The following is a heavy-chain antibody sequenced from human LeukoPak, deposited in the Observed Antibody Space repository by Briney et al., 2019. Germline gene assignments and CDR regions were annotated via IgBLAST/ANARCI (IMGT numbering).Heavy chain of an antibody. CDR2: ISYDGSNK. V-gene: IGHV3-30-3*01. Sequence: GRSLRLSCAASGFTLSSYAMHWVRQAPGKGLEWVAVISYDGSNKYYADSVKGRFTISRDNSKNTLYLQMNSLRAEDTAVYYCAPREYQLLPLGYWGQGTLVTVSS. CDR1: GFTLSSYA. CDR3: APREYQLLPLGY. D-gene: IGHD2-2*01. J-gene: IGHJ4*02.